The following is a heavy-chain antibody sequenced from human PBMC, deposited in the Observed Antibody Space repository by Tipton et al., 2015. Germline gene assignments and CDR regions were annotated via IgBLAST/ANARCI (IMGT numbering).Heavy chain of an antibody. CDR1: GASVTSGSFQ. Sequence: GLVKPSETLSLNCTVSGASVTSGSFQWTWIRQPPGKRLEWIGYTFYSGSTNYNPSLKSRITISIDTSKNQFFLKLRSVTAADTAVYFCARDAGIYDNNGYDSWGRGTLVTVSS. J-gene: IGHJ4*02. V-gene: IGHV4-61*01. D-gene: IGHD3-10*01. CDR3: ARDAGIYDNNGYDS. CDR2: TFYSGST.